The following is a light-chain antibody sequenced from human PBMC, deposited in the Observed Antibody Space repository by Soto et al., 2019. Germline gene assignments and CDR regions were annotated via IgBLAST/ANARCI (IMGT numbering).Light chain of an antibody. CDR1: SSNIGAGYD. CDR2: GNS. J-gene: IGLJ3*02. CDR3: LSYDSSLSDLV. V-gene: IGLV1-40*01. Sequence: QSVLTQPPSVSGAPGQRVTISCTGSSSNIGAGYDVHWYQQLPGTAPKLLIYGNSNRPSGVPDRFSGSKSGTSASLAITGLQAEDEAHYYCLSYDSSLSDLVFGGGTKLTVL.